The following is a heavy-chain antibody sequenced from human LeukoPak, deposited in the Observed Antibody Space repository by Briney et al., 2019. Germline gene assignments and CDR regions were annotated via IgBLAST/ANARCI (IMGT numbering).Heavy chain of an antibody. CDR1: GGSFSGYY. D-gene: IGHD1-1*01. V-gene: IGHV4-34*01. CDR3: ARGRESTQELQSYYFDY. Sequence: PSETLSLTCAVYGGSFSGYYWSWIRQPPGKGLEWIGEINHSGSTNYNPSLKSRVTISVDTSKNQFSLKLSSVTAADTAVYYCARGRESTQELQSYYFDYWGQGTLVTASS. CDR2: INHSGST. J-gene: IGHJ4*02.